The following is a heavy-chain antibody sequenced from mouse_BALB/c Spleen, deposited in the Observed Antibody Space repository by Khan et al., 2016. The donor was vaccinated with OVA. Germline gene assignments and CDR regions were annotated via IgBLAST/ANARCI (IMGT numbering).Heavy chain of an antibody. V-gene: IGHV1-5*01. Sequence: EVQLQQSGTVLARPGASVKMSCKASGYTFTSYWMHWVKQRPGQGLEWIGAIYPGNRDTSYNQKFKGKAKLTAVTSTSTAYMELSSLTNEDSAVYYCTRSGYYGPHYAMDYWGQGTSVTVSS. CDR2: IYPGNRDT. D-gene: IGHD1-2*01. J-gene: IGHJ4*01. CDR1: GYTFTSYW. CDR3: TRSGYYGPHYAMDY.